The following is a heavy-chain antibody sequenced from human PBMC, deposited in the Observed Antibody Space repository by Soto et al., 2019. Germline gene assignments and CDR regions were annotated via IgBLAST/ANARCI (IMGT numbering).Heavy chain of an antibody. J-gene: IGHJ3*02. V-gene: IGHV4-34*01. CDR2: INHSGST. Sequence: PSETLSLTCAVYGGSFIGYYWSWIRQPPGKGLEWIGEINHSGSTNYNPSLKSRVTISVDTSKNQFSLKLSSVTAADTAVYYCAREGIVVVVAAAGAVNAFDIWGQGTMVT. D-gene: IGHD2-15*01. CDR3: AREGIVVVVAAAGAVNAFDI. CDR1: GGSFIGYY.